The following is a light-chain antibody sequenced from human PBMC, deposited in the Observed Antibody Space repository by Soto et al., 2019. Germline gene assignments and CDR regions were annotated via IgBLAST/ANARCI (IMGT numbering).Light chain of an antibody. CDR1: SSDVGAYNY. CDR2: GVT. CDR3: CLYIGATPYV. Sequence: QSALTQPASVSGSPGQSITISCTGTSSDVGAYNYVSWYQQYPGKAPKLMIYGVTNRPSGVSNRFSGSTSVNSASLTISGLQADDEADYYCCLYIGATPYVFGTGTKVT. V-gene: IGLV2-14*01. J-gene: IGLJ1*01.